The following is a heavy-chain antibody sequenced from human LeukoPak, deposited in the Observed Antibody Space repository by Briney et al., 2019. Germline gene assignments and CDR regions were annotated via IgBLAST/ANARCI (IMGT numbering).Heavy chain of an antibody. V-gene: IGHV1-24*01. CDR2: FDPEDGET. Sequence: ASVKVSCXVSGYTLTELSMHWVRQAPGKGLDWLAGFDPEDGETIYAQKFQGRVTMTEDTSTDTAYMELSSLRSEDTAVYYCATFSKSSSWFLDYWGQGTLVTVSS. D-gene: IGHD6-13*01. CDR3: ATFSKSSSWFLDY. J-gene: IGHJ4*02. CDR1: GYTLTELS.